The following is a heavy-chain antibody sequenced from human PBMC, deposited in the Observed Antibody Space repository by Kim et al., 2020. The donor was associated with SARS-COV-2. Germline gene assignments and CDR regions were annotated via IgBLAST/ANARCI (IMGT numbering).Heavy chain of an antibody. CDR3: ARYSPCGYSGCFDY. D-gene: IGHD5-12*01. CDR1: GFTFSSYE. J-gene: IGHJ4*02. CDR2: ISSSGSTI. Sequence: GGSLRLSCAASGFTFSSYEMNWVRQAPGKGLEWVSYISSSGSTIYYADSVKGRFTISRDNAKNSLYLQMNSLRAEDTAVYYCARYSPCGYSGCFDYWGQGTLVTVSS. V-gene: IGHV3-48*03.